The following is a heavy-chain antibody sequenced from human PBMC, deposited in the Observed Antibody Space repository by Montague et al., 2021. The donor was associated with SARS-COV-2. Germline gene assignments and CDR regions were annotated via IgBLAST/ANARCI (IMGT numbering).Heavy chain of an antibody. CDR2: VHYTGSA. V-gene: IGHV4-59*01. Sequence: SETLSLTCEVSGGSIRSYYWSWIRQSPGKGLEWIGYVHYTGSAKYNPSLKTRVTLSLDTTKNHFSLRLNSVTAADAAVYYCARAQNICFIACCVNYFDLWGLGALVTVSS. CDR3: ARAQNICFIACCVNYFDL. D-gene: IGHD1-7*01. J-gene: IGHJ5*02. CDR1: GGSIRSYY.